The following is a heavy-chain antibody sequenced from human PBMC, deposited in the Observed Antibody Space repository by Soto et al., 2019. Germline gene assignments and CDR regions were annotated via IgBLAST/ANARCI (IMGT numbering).Heavy chain of an antibody. D-gene: IGHD3-16*02. CDR1: GFAFSNFA. Sequence: GGSLRLSCVGSGFAFSNFAMSWVRQAPGKGLEWVSGITESGGSTYYADSLKGRFTVSRDNSKNTVYLQMNNLRAEDTAVYYCAKDYSYGLLWFDFWGQGTLVTVSS. J-gene: IGHJ4*02. CDR3: AKDYSYGLLWFDF. CDR2: ITESGGST. V-gene: IGHV3-23*01.